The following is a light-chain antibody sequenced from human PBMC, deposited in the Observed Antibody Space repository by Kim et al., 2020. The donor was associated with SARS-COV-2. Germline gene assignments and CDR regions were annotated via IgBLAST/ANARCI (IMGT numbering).Light chain of an antibody. J-gene: IGLJ2*01. CDR2: GKN. CDR3: NSRDSSGNHVV. V-gene: IGLV3-19*01. Sequence: SSELTQDPAVSVALGQTVRITCQGDSLRSYYASWYQQKPGQAPVLVIYGKNNRPSGIQDRFSGSSSGNIASLTITGAQAEDEADYYCNSRDSSGNHVVFGGGTQLTVL. CDR1: SLRSYY.